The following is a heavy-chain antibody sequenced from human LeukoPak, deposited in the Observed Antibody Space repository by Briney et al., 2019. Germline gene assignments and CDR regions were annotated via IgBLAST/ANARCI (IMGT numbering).Heavy chain of an antibody. V-gene: IGHV4-39*01. J-gene: IGHJ4*02. CDR1: GGSISSSSYY. Sequence: SETLSLTCTVSGGSISSSSYYWGWIRQPPGKGLEWIGSIYYSGSTYYNPSLKSRVTMSVDTSKNQFSLKLSSVTAADTAVYYCARHSASGFDYWGQGTLVTVSS. CDR3: ARHSASGFDY. CDR2: IYYSGST. D-gene: IGHD3-10*01.